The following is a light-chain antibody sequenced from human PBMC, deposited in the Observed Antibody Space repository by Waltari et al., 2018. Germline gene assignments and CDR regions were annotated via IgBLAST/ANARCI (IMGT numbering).Light chain of an antibody. CDR2: DVF. J-gene: IGLJ1*01. CDR1: ISAVDGYHY. Sequence: QSALTQPRSVSGSPGQSVTISCPGTISAVDGYHYVSWYQQHPGKAPKLIIYDVFERPSGVPDRFSGSKSGNTASLTVSGLQAEDEAEYYCCSYAGSYTFVFGTGTKVTVL. V-gene: IGLV2-11*01. CDR3: CSYAGSYTFV.